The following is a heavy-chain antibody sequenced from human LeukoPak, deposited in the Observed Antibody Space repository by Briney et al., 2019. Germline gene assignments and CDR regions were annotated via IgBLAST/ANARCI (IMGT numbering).Heavy chain of an antibody. CDR3: ARPGHYYGSGSYGIDY. CDR2: IYYSGST. CDR1: GGSISSSSYY. D-gene: IGHD3-10*01. V-gene: IGHV4-39*01. J-gene: IGHJ4*02. Sequence: SEALSLTCTVSGGSISSSSYYWGWIRQPPGKGLEWIGSIYYSGSTYYNPSLKSRVTISVDTSKSQFSLKLSSVTAADTAVYYCARPGHYYGSGSYGIDYWGQGTLVTVSS.